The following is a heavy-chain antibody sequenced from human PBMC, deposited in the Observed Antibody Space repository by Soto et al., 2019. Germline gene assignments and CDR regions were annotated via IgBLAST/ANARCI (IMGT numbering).Heavy chain of an antibody. D-gene: IGHD3-16*01. Sequence: SGGSLRLSCAASGFTFSSYAMSRVRQAPGKGLEWVSAISGSGGSTYYADSVKGRFTISRDNSKNTLYLQMNSLRAEDTAVYYCANTGGRFTTDPDWFDPWGQGTLVTVSS. CDR1: GFTFSSYA. CDR3: ANTGGRFTTDPDWFDP. V-gene: IGHV3-23*01. CDR2: ISGSGGST. J-gene: IGHJ5*02.